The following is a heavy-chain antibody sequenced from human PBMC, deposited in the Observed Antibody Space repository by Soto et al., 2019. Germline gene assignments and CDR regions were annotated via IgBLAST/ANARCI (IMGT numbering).Heavy chain of an antibody. CDR1: GGHFSSDA. Sequence: SVKVSCKASGGHFSSDAISWARQAPGQGPEWMGGIIPIFGTANYAQKFQGRVTITADKATSTAYMGLSSLRSDDTAVYYCTKISSIAASRGPNYYYYGMDGGVQGTTVSVS. J-gene: IGHJ6*02. CDR2: IIPIFGTA. V-gene: IGHV1-69*06. D-gene: IGHD6-6*01. CDR3: TKISSIAASRGPNYYYYGMDG.